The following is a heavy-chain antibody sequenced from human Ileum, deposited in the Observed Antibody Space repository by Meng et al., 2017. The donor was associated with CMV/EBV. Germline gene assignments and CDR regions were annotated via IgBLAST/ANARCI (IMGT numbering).Heavy chain of an antibody. J-gene: IGHJ4*02. CDR2: ISSDGNNK. CDR1: FSRDA. V-gene: IGHV3-30*04. CDR3: ARDHKVAVEYIVATVSFDN. D-gene: IGHD5-12*01. Sequence: FSRDAMTWVRQAPGKGLEWVAVISSDGNNKYYAASVKNRIPISRDNSKNTLYLQMNSLRVEDTAVYYCARDHKVAVEYIVATVSFDNWGQGSLVTVSS.